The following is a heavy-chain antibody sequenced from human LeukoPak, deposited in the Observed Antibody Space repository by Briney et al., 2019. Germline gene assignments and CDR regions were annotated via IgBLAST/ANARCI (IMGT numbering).Heavy chain of an antibody. CDR1: GFTFSSYW. V-gene: IGHV3-7*04. D-gene: IGHD1-14*01. Sequence: GSLRLSCAASGFTFSSYWMSWVRQAPGKGLEWVANIRQDGSEKYYVDSVKGRFTISRDNAKNSLYLQMNSLRAEDTAVYYCARDDGCRSVDYWGQGTLVTVSS. CDR2: IRQDGSEK. J-gene: IGHJ4*02. CDR3: ARDDGCRSVDY.